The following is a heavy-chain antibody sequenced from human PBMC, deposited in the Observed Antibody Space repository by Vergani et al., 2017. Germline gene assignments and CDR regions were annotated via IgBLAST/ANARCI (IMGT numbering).Heavy chain of an antibody. CDR2: IRWNSNST. D-gene: IGHD6-6*01. CDR3: AKDLGTSSVGGWFDP. V-gene: IGHV3-9*02. CDR1: GFTSAGYA. Sequence: EVQLEESGGGLVLPGRSLRLSCVASGFTSAGYAMHWVRQAPGRGLEWVSGIRWNSNSTGYADSVKGRFTISRDNARNSLYLQMNSLRADDTAFYYCAKDLGTSSVGGWFDPWGKGTLVTVSS. J-gene: IGHJ5*02.